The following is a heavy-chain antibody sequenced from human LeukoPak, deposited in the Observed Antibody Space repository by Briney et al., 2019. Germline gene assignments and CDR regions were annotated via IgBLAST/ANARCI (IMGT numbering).Heavy chain of an antibody. V-gene: IGHV3-21*01. CDR1: GFTFSSYS. Sequence: GGSLRLSCAASGFTFSSYSMNWVRQAPGKGLEWVSSISSSSSYIYYADSVKGRFTISRDNAKNSLYLQMNSLRAEDTAVYYCGRDRWIKIFGVVIRAIFEPWGQGNLVTVSS. J-gene: IGHJ5*02. CDR3: GRDRWIKIFGVVIRAIFEP. D-gene: IGHD3-3*01. CDR2: ISSSSSYI.